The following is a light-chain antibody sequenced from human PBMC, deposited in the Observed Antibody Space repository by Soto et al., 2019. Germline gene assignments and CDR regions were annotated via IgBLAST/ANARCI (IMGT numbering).Light chain of an antibody. Sequence: QSVLTQPPSVSGAPGQRVTISCTGSSSNIGAAYDVYWYQQLPGTAPRLLIYGHSNRPSGVPDRFSDSKSGTSASLAITGLQAEDEADYYCQSYDSSLSGYVFGTGTKLTVL. CDR2: GHS. CDR3: QSYDSSLSGYV. CDR1: SSNIGAAYD. J-gene: IGLJ1*01. V-gene: IGLV1-40*01.